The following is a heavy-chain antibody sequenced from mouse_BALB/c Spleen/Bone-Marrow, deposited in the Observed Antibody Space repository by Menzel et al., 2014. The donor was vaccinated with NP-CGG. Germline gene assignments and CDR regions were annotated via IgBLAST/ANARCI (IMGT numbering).Heavy chain of an antibody. CDR3: ARHGITRLLDY. Sequence: EVKVVESGGGLVKPGGSLKLSCAASGFTFSSYAMSWVRQTPEKRLEWVATTSSGGSYTYYPDSVKGRFTISRDNAKNTLYPQMSSLRSEDTAMYYCARHGITRLLDYWGQGTTLTVSS. CDR2: TSSGGSYT. D-gene: IGHD2-4*01. J-gene: IGHJ2*01. CDR1: GFTFSSYA. V-gene: IGHV5-9-3*01.